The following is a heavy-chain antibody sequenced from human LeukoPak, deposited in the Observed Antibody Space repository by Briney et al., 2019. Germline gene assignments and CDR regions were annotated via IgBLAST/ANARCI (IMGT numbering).Heavy chain of an antibody. CDR2: IYSGGST. CDR1: GFTVSSNY. Sequence: QPGGSLRLSCAASGFTVSSNYMNWVRQAPGKGLEWVSVIYSGGSTYYADSVKGRFTISRDNAKNSLYLQMNSLRAEDTALYYCAREVVAATFFWFDPWGQGTLVTVSS. V-gene: IGHV3-53*01. D-gene: IGHD2-15*01. J-gene: IGHJ5*02. CDR3: AREVVAATFFWFDP.